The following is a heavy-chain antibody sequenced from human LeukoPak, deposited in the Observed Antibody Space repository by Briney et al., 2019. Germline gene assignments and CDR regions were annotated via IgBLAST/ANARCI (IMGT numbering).Heavy chain of an antibody. Sequence: GGSLRLSCEASGTTFSSYAMTWVRQAPGKGLEWVSSIGSDGKTHYSESVKGRFAISRDNWKRILFLQLNSLRAEDTALYYCARGLHYYVAMDVWGQGTTVTVSS. D-gene: IGHD3-10*02. CDR1: GTTFSSYA. CDR2: IGSDGKT. J-gene: IGHJ6*02. V-gene: IGHV3-23*01. CDR3: ARGLHYYVAMDV.